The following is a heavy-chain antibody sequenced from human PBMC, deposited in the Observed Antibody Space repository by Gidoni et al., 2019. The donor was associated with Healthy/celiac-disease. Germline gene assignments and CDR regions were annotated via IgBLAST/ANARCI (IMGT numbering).Heavy chain of an antibody. J-gene: IGHJ4*02. CDR2: IRGSGGST. D-gene: IGHD3-22*01. CDR1: GFTFSSYA. V-gene: IGHV3-23*01. CDR3: AKRLYDSSGYDY. Sequence: EVQLLESGGGLVQPGGSLRLSCAASGFTFSSYAMSWVRQAPGKGLEWFSAIRGSGGSTYYAYSVKGRFTISRDNSKNTLYLQMNSLRAEDTAVYYCAKRLYDSSGYDYWGQGTLVTVSS.